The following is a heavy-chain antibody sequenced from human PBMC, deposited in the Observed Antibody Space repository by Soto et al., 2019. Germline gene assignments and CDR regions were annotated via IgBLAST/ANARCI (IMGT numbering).Heavy chain of an antibody. V-gene: IGHV4-39*01. CDR1: VGSISSSSYY. CDR3: ARHNYDILTGYYAY. CDR2: IYYSGST. J-gene: IGHJ4*02. Sequence: SETLSLTCTVSVGSISSSSYYWGWIRQPPGKGLEWIGSIYYSGSTYYNPSLKSRVTISVDTSKNQFSLKLSSVTAADTAVYYCARHNYDILTGYYAYWGQGTLVTVSS. D-gene: IGHD3-9*01.